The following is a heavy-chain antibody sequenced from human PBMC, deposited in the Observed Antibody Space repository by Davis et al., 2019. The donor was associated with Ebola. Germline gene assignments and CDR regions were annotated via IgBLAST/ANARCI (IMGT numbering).Heavy chain of an antibody. D-gene: IGHD3-10*01. CDR3: ARDSMVRGVQLARPYYYGMDV. CDR1: GFTFSDYY. J-gene: IGHJ6*02. Sequence: PGGSLRLSCAASGFTFSDYYMSWIRQAPGKGLEWVSYISSSSSYTNYADSVKGRFTISRDNAKNSLYLQMNSLRAEDTAVYYCARDSMVRGVQLARPYYYGMDVWGQGTTVTVSS. V-gene: IGHV3-11*06. CDR2: ISSSSSYT.